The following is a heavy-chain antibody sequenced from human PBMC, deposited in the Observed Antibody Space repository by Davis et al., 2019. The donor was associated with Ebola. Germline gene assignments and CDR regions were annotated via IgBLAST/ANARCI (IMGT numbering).Heavy chain of an antibody. Sequence: PGGSLRLSCAASGFTFSSYEMNWVRQAPGKGLEWVSYISSSGSTIYYADSVKGRFTISRDNAKNSLYLQMNSLRAEDTAVYYCAKESGGYYDFWSGPRWYYGMDVWGQGTTVTVSS. CDR2: ISSSGSTI. V-gene: IGHV3-48*03. D-gene: IGHD3-3*01. CDR1: GFTFSSYE. J-gene: IGHJ6*02. CDR3: AKESGGYYDFWSGPRWYYGMDV.